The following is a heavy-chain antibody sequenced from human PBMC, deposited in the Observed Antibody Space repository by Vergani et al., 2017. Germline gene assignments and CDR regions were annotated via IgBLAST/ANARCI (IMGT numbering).Heavy chain of an antibody. J-gene: IGHJ4*02. CDR1: GFTFDDYA. CDR2: ISWNSGSI. CDR3: AKDLLEYSSFSSANDY. D-gene: IGHD6-6*01. V-gene: IGHV3-9*01. Sequence: EVQLVESGGGLVQPGRSLRLSCAASGFTFDDYAMHWVRQAPGKGLEWVSGISWNSGSIGDADSVKGRFTISRDNAKNSLYLQMNSLRAEDTALYYCAKDLLEYSSFSSANDYWGQGTLVTVSS.